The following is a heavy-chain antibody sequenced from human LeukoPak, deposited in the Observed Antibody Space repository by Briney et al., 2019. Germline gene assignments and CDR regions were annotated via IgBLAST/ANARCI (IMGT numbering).Heavy chain of an antibody. CDR1: GFTFSSYS. V-gene: IGHV3-21*01. Sequence: GGSLRLSWAASGFTFSSYSMNWVRQAPGKGLEWVSSISSSSSYIYYADSVKGRFTISRDNAKNSLYLQMNSLRAEDTAVYYCARSIDRSSWTLWGQGTLVTVSS. D-gene: IGHD6-13*01. CDR3: ARSIDRSSWTL. CDR2: ISSSSSYI. J-gene: IGHJ4*02.